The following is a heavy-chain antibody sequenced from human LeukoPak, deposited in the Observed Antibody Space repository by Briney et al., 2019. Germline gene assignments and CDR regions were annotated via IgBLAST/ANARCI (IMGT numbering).Heavy chain of an antibody. D-gene: IGHD5-12*01. Sequence: ASVKVSCKASGYTFTSYDINWVRQATGQVLGWMGWINPNSGNTGYAQKFQGRVTMTRNTSISTAYMEVSSLRSEDTAVYYCTRRRGLYNWFDPWGQGTLVTVSS. CDR2: INPNSGNT. J-gene: IGHJ5*02. V-gene: IGHV1-8*01. CDR3: TRRRGLYNWFDP. CDR1: GYTFTSYD.